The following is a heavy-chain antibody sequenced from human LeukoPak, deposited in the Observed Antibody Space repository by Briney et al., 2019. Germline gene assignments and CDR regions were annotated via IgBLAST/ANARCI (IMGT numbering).Heavy chain of an antibody. D-gene: IGHD3-10*01. J-gene: IGHJ5*02. CDR3: ASTGGSGSYWDPFDP. CDR2: IYPGDSDT. V-gene: IGHV5-51*01. CDR1: GYSLTSYW. Sequence: PGESLKISCKGSGYSLTSYWIGWVRQMPGKGLEWMGIIYPGDSDTRYSPSFQGQVTISADKSISTAYLQWSSLKASDTAMYYCASTGGSGSYWDPFDPWGQGTLVTVSS.